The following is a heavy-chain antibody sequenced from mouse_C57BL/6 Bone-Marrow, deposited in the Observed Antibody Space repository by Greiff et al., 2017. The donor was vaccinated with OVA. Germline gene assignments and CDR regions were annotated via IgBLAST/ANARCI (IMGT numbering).Heavy chain of an antibody. J-gene: IGHJ3*01. CDR3: ARRSSGLAWFAY. D-gene: IGHD3-2*02. CDR1: GFTFSDYY. V-gene: IGHV5-12*01. CDR2: ISNGGGST. Sequence: EVNVVESGGGLVQPGGSLKLSCAASGFTFSDYYMYWVRQTPEKRLEWVAYISNGGGSTYYPDTVKGRFTISRDNAKNTLYLQMSRLKSEDTAMYYCARRSSGLAWFAYWGQGTLVTVSA.